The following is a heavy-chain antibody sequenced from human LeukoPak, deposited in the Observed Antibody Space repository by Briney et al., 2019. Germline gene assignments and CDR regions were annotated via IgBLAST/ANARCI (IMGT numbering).Heavy chain of an antibody. CDR2: ISWDGGST. D-gene: IGHD2-21*01. J-gene: IGHJ6*03. V-gene: IGHV3-43D*03. CDR1: GFTFSSYW. CDR3: TKSVLVDGFSYYMDV. Sequence: SGGSLRLSCAASGFTFSSYWMHWVRQAPGKGLEWVSLISWDGGSTYYADSVKGRFTISRDNSKNSLYLQMKSLRAEDTALYYCTKSVLVDGFSYYMDVWGKGTAVTVSS.